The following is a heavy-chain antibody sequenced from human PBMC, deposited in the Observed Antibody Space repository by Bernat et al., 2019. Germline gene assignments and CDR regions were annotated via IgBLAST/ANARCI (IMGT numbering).Heavy chain of an antibody. Sequence: EVQLVESGGGLVKPGGSLRLSCAASGFTFSNAWMNWVRQAPGKGLEWVGRIKSKTDGGTTDYAAPVKSRFTISRDDSKNTLYLQMNSLKTEDTAVYYCTKHPSLLWFGEPLSPWGQGTLVTVSS. CDR1: GFTFSNAW. D-gene: IGHD3-10*01. CDR2: IKSKTDGGTT. V-gene: IGHV3-15*07. CDR3: TKHPSLLWFGEPLSP. J-gene: IGHJ4*02.